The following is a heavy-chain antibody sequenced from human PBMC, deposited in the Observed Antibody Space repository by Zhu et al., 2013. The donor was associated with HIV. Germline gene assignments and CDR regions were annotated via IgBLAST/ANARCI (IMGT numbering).Heavy chain of an antibody. CDR2: IIPMFGTA. J-gene: IGHJ5*02. CDR3: ATSGEXMTAIGDGWFDP. V-gene: IGHV1-69*06. D-gene: IGHD2-21*02. Sequence: QVQLVQSGAEVKKPGASVKVSCQTFGYSFTNNYMHWVRQAPGQGLEWMGGIIPMFGTADYAQKFQGRVTITADKSTSTAYMELSRLRSEDTAVYYCATSGEXMTAIGDGWFDPWGQGTLVTVSS. CDR1: GYSFTNNY.